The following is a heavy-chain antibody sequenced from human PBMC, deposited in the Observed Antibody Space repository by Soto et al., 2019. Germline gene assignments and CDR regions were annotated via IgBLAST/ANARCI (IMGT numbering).Heavy chain of an antibody. CDR1: GFTLRNYA. CDR3: VKGEATVVTRASEH. V-gene: IGHV3-30*18. Sequence: VQLIESRGGVVQPGRSLRLSCEASGFTLRNYAMHWVRQAPGKGLEWVAAISYDGGNEYYGDSVKGRFTISKDNSKSTLYLQMNSLRPEDTAVYYCVKGEATVVTRASEHWGQGTRVIVSS. D-gene: IGHD2-21*02. CDR2: ISYDGGNE. J-gene: IGHJ4*02.